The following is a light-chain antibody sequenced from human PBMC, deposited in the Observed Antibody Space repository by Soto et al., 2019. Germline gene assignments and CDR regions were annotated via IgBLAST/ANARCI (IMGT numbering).Light chain of an antibody. Sequence: QSVLAQPPSVSGAPGQRVTISCTGSSSNIGASYDVRWYQHLPGTAPKLLIYDNSNRPSGVPDRFSGSKSGSSASLTITGLQAEDEADYYCQSYDSSLSVVVFGGGTKLTVL. J-gene: IGLJ2*01. CDR3: QSYDSSLSVVV. V-gene: IGLV1-40*01. CDR1: SSNIGASYD. CDR2: DNS.